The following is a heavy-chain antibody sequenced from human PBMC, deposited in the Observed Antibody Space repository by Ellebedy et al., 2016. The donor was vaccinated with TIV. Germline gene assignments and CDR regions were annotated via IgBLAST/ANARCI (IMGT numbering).Heavy chain of an antibody. CDR1: GFTFDDYA. CDR2: ISWNSGSI. CDR3: AKGGEMPRGGEPYSSGNYFDY. D-gene: IGHD6-19*01. V-gene: IGHV3-9*01. J-gene: IGHJ4*02. Sequence: GGSLRLSXAASGFTFDDYAMHWVRQAPGKGLEWVSGISWNSGSIGYADSVKGRFTISRDNAKNSLYLQMNSLRAEDTALYYCAKGGEMPRGGEPYSSGNYFDYWGQGTLVTVSS.